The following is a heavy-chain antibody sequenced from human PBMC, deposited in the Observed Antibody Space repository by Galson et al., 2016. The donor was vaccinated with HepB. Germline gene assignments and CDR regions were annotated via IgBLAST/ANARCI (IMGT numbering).Heavy chain of an antibody. CDR2: ISSSGLSII. D-gene: IGHD6-6*01. Sequence: SLRLSCAASGFTFSDYYMSWIRQAPGKGLEWVSYISSSGLSIIKYADSVKGRFTISRDNAKNSVSLHMISLTPEDTAVYYCARGASGSPRLARVNFDYWGQGALVTVSS. V-gene: IGHV3-11*01. J-gene: IGHJ4*02. CDR3: ARGASGSPRLARVNFDY. CDR1: GFTFSDYY.